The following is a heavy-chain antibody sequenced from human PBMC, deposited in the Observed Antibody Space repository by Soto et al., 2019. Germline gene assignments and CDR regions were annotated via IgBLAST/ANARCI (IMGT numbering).Heavy chain of an antibody. CDR3: AKVEGEVDTGKIDY. CDR2: VSDNGGIT. CDR1: GFAFSSYA. J-gene: IGHJ4*01. Sequence: PGGSLRLSCSASGFAFSSYAMSWVRQAPGKGLEWVSTVSDNGGITYYPDSVKGRFTISRDNSRNTFYLQMSSLRTGDTAIYYCAKVEGEVDTGKIDYWGHGTLVTAPQ. D-gene: IGHD5-18*01. V-gene: IGHV3-23*01.